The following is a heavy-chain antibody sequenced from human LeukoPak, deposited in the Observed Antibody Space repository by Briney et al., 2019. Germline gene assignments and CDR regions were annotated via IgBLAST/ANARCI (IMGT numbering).Heavy chain of an antibody. Sequence: SETLSLTCTVSGGSISSYYWSWIRQPPGKGLEWIGYIYYSGSTNYNPSLKSRVTISVDTSKNQFSLKLISVPAADTAVYYCARGEQIDYVWGTYRYTGSTFDYWGQGTLVTVSS. D-gene: IGHD3-16*02. CDR3: ARGEQIDYVWGTYRYTGSTFDY. V-gene: IGHV4-59*01. CDR1: GGSISSYY. CDR2: IYYSGST. J-gene: IGHJ4*02.